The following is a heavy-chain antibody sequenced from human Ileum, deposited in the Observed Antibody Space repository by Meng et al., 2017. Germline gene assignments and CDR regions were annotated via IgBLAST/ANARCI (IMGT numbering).Heavy chain of an antibody. D-gene: IGHD3-10*01. J-gene: IGHJ6*02. V-gene: IGHV3-43*01. Sequence: GGSLRLSCAASGFTFDDYTMHWVRQAPGKGLEWVSLISWDGGSTYYADSAKGRFTISRDNSKNSLYLQMNSLRTEDTALYYCAKGLITMVRGVKYYYYGMDVWGQGTTVTVSS. CDR3: AKGLITMVRGVKYYYYGMDV. CDR2: ISWDGGST. CDR1: GFTFDDYT.